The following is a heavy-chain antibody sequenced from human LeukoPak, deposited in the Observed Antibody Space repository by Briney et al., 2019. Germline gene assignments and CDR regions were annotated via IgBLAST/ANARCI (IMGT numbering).Heavy chain of an antibody. CDR2: IKPDGSVK. CDR1: GFTFSRYW. CDR3: ARDRGGQWVELLLDS. J-gene: IGHJ4*02. D-gene: IGHD3-10*01. Sequence: GGSLRPSCAASGFTFSRYWMTWVRQTPGNGLEWVANIKPDGSVKYYVDSVKGRFTISRDNAKNSLYLQMNSLRAEDTALYYCARDRGGQWVELLLDSWGQGTLVTVSS. V-gene: IGHV3-7*03.